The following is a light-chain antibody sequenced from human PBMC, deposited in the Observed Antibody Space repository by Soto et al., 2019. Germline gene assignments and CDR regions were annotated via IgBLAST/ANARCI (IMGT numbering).Light chain of an antibody. CDR2: DVS. J-gene: IGLJ3*02. CDR3: TSYTSSSTRWL. CDR1: SSDVGGYNY. Sequence: QSALTQPASVSGSPGQSITISCTGTSSDVGGYNYVSWYQQHPGKAPKLIIYDVSNRPSGVSNRFSGSKSGNTASLTISGLQAEDEADYYCTSYTSSSTRWLFGGGTKLTVL. V-gene: IGLV2-14*01.